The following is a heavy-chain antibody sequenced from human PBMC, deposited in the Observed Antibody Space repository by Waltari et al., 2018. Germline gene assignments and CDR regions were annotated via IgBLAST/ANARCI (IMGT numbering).Heavy chain of an antibody. CDR2: ITTILGIP. CDR1: GGTFSRYA. CDR3: ARSKLVDTAMFDY. J-gene: IGHJ4*02. D-gene: IGHD5-18*01. Sequence: QVQLVQSGAEVKKPGSSVKVSCKASGGTFSRYAVSWVGTAPGQGLEWMGRITTILGIPNSQTKFQGRVTITADISTSTAYMERSSLRSEDTAVYYCARSKLVDTAMFDYWGQGTLVTVSS. V-gene: IGHV1-69*02.